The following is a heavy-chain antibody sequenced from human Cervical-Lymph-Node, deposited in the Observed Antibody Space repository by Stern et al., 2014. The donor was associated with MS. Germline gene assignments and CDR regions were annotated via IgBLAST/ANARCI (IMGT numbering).Heavy chain of an antibody. V-gene: IGHV3-23*04. J-gene: IGHJ4*02. D-gene: IGHD4-17*01. CDR1: GFTFSDYA. CDR3: AKELRALADYVFDL. CDR2: LSGIGGAT. Sequence: VQLVQSGGGLVQPGGSRRLSCAASGFTFSDYAMTWVRQAPRKGLEWVSILSGIGGATYYADSVKGRFTISRDNSKNTLYLQMNSLRAEDTAVYYCAKELRALADYVFDLWGQGTLVTVSS.